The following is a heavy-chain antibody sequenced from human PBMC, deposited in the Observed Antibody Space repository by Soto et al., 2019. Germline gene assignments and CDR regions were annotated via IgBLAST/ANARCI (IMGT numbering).Heavy chain of an antibody. Sequence: QVQPAQSGGEVKKLGASLKVSCKASGYTFTNYGISWVRQAPGQGLEWMGWISPYNGHTNSAQKFQDRMSMTTDTSTAAAYMELRSLRTDDTAVYYCARDHPLIVATMSFDFWGQGTLVSVSS. CDR1: GYTFTNYG. D-gene: IGHD5-12*01. CDR2: ISPYNGHT. V-gene: IGHV1-18*01. CDR3: ARDHPLIVATMSFDF. J-gene: IGHJ4*02.